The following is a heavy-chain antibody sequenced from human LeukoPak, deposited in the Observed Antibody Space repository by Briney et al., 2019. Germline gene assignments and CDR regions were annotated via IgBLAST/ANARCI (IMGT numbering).Heavy chain of an antibody. D-gene: IGHD6-19*01. J-gene: IGHJ4*02. V-gene: IGHV3-48*03. CDR1: GFTFSSYE. CDR3: ARGLYSNGWGVDY. CDR2: ISSSSSTI. Sequence: RGSLRLSCAASGFTFSSYEMNWVRQAPGKGLEWVSYISSSSSTIYSADSVKGRFTISRDNAKNSLYLQMNSPRAEDTAVYYCARGLYSNGWGVDYWGQGTLVTVSS.